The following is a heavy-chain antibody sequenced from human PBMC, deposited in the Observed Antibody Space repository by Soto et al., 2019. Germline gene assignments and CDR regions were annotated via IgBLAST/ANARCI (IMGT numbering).Heavy chain of an antibody. Sequence: PSETLSLTCSIYSGSFSGYYWSWIRQPPGKGLEWIGEISQSGNTNYSPSLKSRVSISIDTSKKQFSLNLASVSAADTAVYYCERAPKVNGTSTTRTDFWGQGAVVTVSS. CDR2: ISQSGNT. D-gene: IGHD6-6*01. CDR1: SGSFSGYY. CDR3: ERAPKVNGTSTTRTDF. V-gene: IGHV4-34*01. J-gene: IGHJ4*02.